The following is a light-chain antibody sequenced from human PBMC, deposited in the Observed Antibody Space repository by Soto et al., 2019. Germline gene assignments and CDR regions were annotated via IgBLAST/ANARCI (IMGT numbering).Light chain of an antibody. CDR2: DAS. V-gene: IGKV3-20*01. CDR3: QQFSSYPLT. J-gene: IGKJ4*01. CDR1: QTVRNNY. Sequence: EFVLTQSPGTLSLSPGXRATLSCRASQTVRNNYLAWYQQKPGQAPRLLIYDASSRATGIPDRFSGGGSGTDFTLTISRLEPEDFAVYYCQQFSSYPLTCGGGTKV.